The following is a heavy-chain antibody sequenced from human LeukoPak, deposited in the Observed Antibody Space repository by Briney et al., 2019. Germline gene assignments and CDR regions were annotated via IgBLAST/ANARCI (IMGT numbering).Heavy chain of an antibody. CDR1: GFTFHSYP. Sequence: GGSLRLSCAASGFTFHSYPMNWVRQAPGKGLEWVAVISNDGNNKYYADSVKGRFAISRDNSNNTLSLQMNGLRVEDTAVYYCARPADSDSFYRAINYWGRGTLVTVS. V-gene: IGHV3-30*09. J-gene: IGHJ4*02. D-gene: IGHD3-10*01. CDR3: ARPADSDSFYRAINY. CDR2: ISNDGNNK.